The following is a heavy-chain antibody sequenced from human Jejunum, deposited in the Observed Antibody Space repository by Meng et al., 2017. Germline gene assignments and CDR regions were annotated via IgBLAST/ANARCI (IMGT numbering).Heavy chain of an antibody. CDR2: ISGSGGST. V-gene: IGHV3-23*01. J-gene: IGHJ4*02. Sequence: GESLKISCAASGFTFKNYAMSWVRQAPGKGLQWVAAISGSGGSTYNADSVKGRLTISRDNSKNTLYLQMNSLRAEDTAVYYCAKGIGVVVVDATADHWGQGILVTVSS. CDR1: GFTFKNYA. CDR3: AKGIGVVVVDATADH. D-gene: IGHD2-15*01.